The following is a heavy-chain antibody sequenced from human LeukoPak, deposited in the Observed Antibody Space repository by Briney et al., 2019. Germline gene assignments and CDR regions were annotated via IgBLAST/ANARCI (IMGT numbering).Heavy chain of an antibody. J-gene: IGHJ4*02. V-gene: IGHV1-46*01. CDR3: AREMATTNFDY. CDR2: INPSGGSR. CDR1: GYTFSNYY. D-gene: IGHD5-24*01. Sequence: EASVKVSCKASGYTFSNYYIHWVRQAPGQGLEWMGIINPSGGSRSYAQKFQGRLTVTRDTSTSTVYMELSSLRSEDTAVYYCAREMATTNFDYWGQGTLVTVSS.